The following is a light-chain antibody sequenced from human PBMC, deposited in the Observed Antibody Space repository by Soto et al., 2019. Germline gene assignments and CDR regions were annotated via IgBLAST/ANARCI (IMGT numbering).Light chain of an antibody. V-gene: IGKV3-20*01. CDR2: GAS. CDR1: QSVRSSF. J-gene: IGKJ3*01. CDR3: QHYGNSPPAYT. Sequence: EIVLTQSPGTLSLSPGERATLSCRASQSVRSSFLAWYQQRPGQAPRLLIFGASYRAAGIPDRFSGSGSGTDFNLTISRLEPEDFAVYYCQHYGNSPPAYTFGPGTNVD.